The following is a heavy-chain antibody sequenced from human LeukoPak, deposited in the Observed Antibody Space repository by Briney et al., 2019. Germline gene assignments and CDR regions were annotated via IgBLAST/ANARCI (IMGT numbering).Heavy chain of an antibody. J-gene: IGHJ4*02. Sequence: SETLSLTCAVYGGSFSGYYWSWIRQPPGKGLEWIGEINHSGSTNYNPSLKSRVTISVDTSKNQFSLKLSSVTAADTAVYYCAMGCKKGTGNGDYWGQGTLVTVSS. D-gene: IGHD1-1*01. CDR3: AMGCKKGTGNGDY. CDR1: GGSFSGYY. CDR2: INHSGST. V-gene: IGHV4-34*01.